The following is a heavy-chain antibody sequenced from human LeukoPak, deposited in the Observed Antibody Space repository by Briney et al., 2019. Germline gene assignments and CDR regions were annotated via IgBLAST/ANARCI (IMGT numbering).Heavy chain of an antibody. CDR1: GGSISSYY. CDR2: IYYSGST. V-gene: IGHV4-59*01. CDR3: ARENCSGGSCYSEYYFDY. J-gene: IGHJ4*02. D-gene: IGHD2-15*01. Sequence: SETLSLTCTVSGGSISSYYWSWIRQPPGKGLEWIGYIYYSGSTNYNPSLKSRVTISVDTSKNQFSLKLSSVTAADTAVYYCARENCSGGSCYSEYYFDYWGQGALVTVSS.